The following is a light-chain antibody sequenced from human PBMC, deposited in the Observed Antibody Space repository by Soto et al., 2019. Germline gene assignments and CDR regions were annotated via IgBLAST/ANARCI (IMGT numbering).Light chain of an antibody. Sequence: QSALTQPASVSGSPGQSITISCTGTSSGVGSYDLVSWYQQHPDKAPKVIIYEGSKRPSGVSNRFSGSKSGNTASLTISGLQAEDEADYYCCSYAGIGTLSFGGGTKLTVL. V-gene: IGLV2-23*03. CDR2: EGS. J-gene: IGLJ3*02. CDR1: SSGVGSYDL. CDR3: CSYAGIGTLS.